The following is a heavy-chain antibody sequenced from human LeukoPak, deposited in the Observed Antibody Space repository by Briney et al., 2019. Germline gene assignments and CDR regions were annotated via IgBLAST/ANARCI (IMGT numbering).Heavy chain of an antibody. J-gene: IGHJ4*02. V-gene: IGHV1-18*01. D-gene: IGHD5-12*01. CDR3: ARDPSNSGYDYLYYFDY. Sequence: ASVKVSCKASGYTFTSYGISWVRQAPGQGLEWMGWICAYNGNTNYAQKLQGRVTMTTDTSASTAYMELSRLRSDDTAVYYCARDPSNSGYDYLYYFDYWGQGTLVTVSS. CDR2: ICAYNGNT. CDR1: GYTFTSYG.